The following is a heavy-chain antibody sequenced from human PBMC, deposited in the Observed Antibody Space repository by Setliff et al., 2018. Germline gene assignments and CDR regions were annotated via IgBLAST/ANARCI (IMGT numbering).Heavy chain of an antibody. V-gene: IGHV3-30*03. CDR1: GFTFSNYA. Sequence: GGSLRLSCAASGFTFSNYAMSWVRQAPGKGLEWVAVISYDGSNKDHAESVKGRFTISRDNSKNTLYLQMDSLRVEDTAVYYCVRGEMFSTSPRADWGQGTLVTV. J-gene: IGHJ4*02. D-gene: IGHD2-2*01. CDR2: ISYDGSNK. CDR3: VRGEMFSTSPRAD.